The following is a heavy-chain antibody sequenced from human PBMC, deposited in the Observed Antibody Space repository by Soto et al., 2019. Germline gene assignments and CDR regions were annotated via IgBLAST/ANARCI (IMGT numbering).Heavy chain of an antibody. CDR3: ARAGNYYDSRDSFDY. Sequence: GASVKVSCKASGGTFSSYAISWVRQAPGQGLEWMGGIIPIFGTANYAQKFQGRVTITADESTSTAYMELSSLRSEDTAVYYCARAGNYYDSRDSFDYWGQGTLVTVSS. J-gene: IGHJ4*02. V-gene: IGHV1-69*13. CDR1: GGTFSSYA. CDR2: IIPIFGTA. D-gene: IGHD3-22*01.